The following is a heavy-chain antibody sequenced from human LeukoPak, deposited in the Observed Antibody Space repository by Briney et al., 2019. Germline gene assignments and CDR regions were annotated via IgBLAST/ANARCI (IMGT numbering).Heavy chain of an antibody. V-gene: IGHV3-30*02. Sequence: GGSLRLSCAASGFTFSSYSMNWVRQAPGKGLEWVAYIQYDGSNEQYADSVKGRFSISRDSSKNILYLQMNSLKAEDTAVYYCAKDRCSNGVGCYYYYMDVWGKGTTVTISS. CDR1: GFTFSSYS. CDR2: IQYDGSNE. CDR3: AKDRCSNGVGCYYYYMDV. D-gene: IGHD2-8*01. J-gene: IGHJ6*03.